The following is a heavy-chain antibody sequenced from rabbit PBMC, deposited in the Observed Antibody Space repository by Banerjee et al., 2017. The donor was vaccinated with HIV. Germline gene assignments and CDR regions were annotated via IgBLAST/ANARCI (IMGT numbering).Heavy chain of an antibody. J-gene: IGHJ4*01. CDR2: IYAGSSGST. CDR1: GFSFSSDYW. D-gene: IGHD4-2*01. Sequence: QEQLVESGGGLVQPEGSLTLTCTASGFSFSSDYWICWVRQAQGKGLEWIACIYAGSSGSTYGASWAKGRFTISKTSSTTVTLQMTSLTAADTATYFCARGYAGIDYGTGYKLWGPGTLVTVS. CDR3: ARGYAGIDYGTGYKL. V-gene: IGHV1S45*01.